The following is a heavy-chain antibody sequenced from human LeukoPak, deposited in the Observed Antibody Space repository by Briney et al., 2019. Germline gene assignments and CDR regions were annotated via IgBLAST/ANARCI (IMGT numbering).Heavy chain of an antibody. CDR1: GFTFSDYY. D-gene: IGHD3-10*01. V-gene: IGHV3-11*05. Sequence: GGSLRLSCAASGFTFSDYYMSWIRQAPEKGLEWASYISSSSSYTNYADSVKGRFTISRDNAKNSLFLQMNSLRAEDTAVYYCARAMVRGVNGFDIWGQGTMVTVSS. CDR3: ARAMVRGVNGFDI. CDR2: ISSSSSYT. J-gene: IGHJ3*02.